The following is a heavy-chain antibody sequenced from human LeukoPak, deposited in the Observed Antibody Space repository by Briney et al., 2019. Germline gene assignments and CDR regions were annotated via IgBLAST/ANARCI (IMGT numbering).Heavy chain of an antibody. V-gene: IGHV1-24*01. CDR3: ATVRPNYYDSSGTLGYCFDY. Sequence: ASVKVSCKVPGYTLTELSMHWVRQAPGKGLEWMGGFDPEDGETIYAQKFQGRVTMTEDTSTDTAYMELSSLRSEDTAVYYCATVRPNYYDSSGTLGYCFDYWGQGTLVTVSS. CDR2: FDPEDGET. D-gene: IGHD3-22*01. J-gene: IGHJ4*02. CDR1: GYTLTELS.